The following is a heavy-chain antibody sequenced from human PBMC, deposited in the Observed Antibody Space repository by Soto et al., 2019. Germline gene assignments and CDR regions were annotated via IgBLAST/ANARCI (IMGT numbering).Heavy chain of an antibody. CDR2: LDGAGGST. V-gene: IGHV3-23*01. Sequence: GGSLRLACLASGFTFSDFAMTWVRHVPGRGLEWVASLDGAGGSTYYAESVRGRFSISRDNSQNTLFLQMKRLTVDDTAIYYCAAPRDEYGSGVSWFTYGMDIWGQGTTVTVSS. CDR3: AAPRDEYGSGVSWFTYGMDI. J-gene: IGHJ6*02. CDR1: GFTFSDFA. D-gene: IGHD3-10*01.